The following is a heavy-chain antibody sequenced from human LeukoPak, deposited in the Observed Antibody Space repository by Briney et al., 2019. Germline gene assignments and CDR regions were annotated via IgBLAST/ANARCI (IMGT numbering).Heavy chain of an antibody. D-gene: IGHD2/OR15-2a*01. J-gene: IGHJ4*02. CDR2: IYNRGST. CDR3: AVLQSHQPLDY. Sequence: SETLSLTCTVSGGSVSSNGYFWNWIRQPPGKGLEWIGYIYNRGSTNYNPSLKSRVTISVDTSNNQFSLKLTSVTAADTAVYFCAVLQSHQPLDYWGQGTLVTVSS. V-gene: IGHV4-61*08. CDR1: GGSVSSNGYF.